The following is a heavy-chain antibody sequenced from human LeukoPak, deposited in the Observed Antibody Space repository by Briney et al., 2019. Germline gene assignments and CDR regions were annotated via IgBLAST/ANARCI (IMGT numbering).Heavy chain of an antibody. CDR3: ARDGDGAAAGIYTY. J-gene: IGHJ4*02. D-gene: IGHD6-13*01. Sequence: SCKASGGTFSSYAISWVRQAPGKGLEWVAIILYDGNNEFYADSVKGRFTISRDNSKKTLYLQMNTLTTEDTAVYYCARDGDGAAAGIYTYWGQGTLVIVSS. CDR2: ILYDGNNE. V-gene: IGHV3-30-3*01. CDR1: GGTFSSYA.